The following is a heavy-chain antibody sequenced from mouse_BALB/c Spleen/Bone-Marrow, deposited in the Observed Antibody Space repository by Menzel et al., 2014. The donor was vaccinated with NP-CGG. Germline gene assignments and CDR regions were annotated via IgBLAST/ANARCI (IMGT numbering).Heavy chain of an antibody. Sequence: EVQLQQSGGGLVQPGGSLKLSCAASGFDFSRYWMSWVRQAPGKGLEWIGEINPDSSTINYTPSLKDKFIISRDNAKNTLYLQMCKVRSEDTALYYCARLYYYGNFDYWGQGTTLTVSS. J-gene: IGHJ2*01. V-gene: IGHV4-1*02. CDR1: GFDFSRYW. CDR3: ARLYYYGNFDY. CDR2: INPDSSTI. D-gene: IGHD1-1*01.